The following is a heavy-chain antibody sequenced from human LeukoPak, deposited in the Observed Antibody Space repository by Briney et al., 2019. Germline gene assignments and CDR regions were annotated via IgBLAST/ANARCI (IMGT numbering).Heavy chain of an antibody. Sequence: GRSLRLSCAASGFTFSSYGMHWVRQAPGKGLEWVAVISYDGSNKYYADSVKGRFTISRDNSKNTLYLQMNSLRAEDTAVYYCVKSGIEAAGSLVYFDYWGQGTVVTASS. CDR1: GFTFSSYG. J-gene: IGHJ4*02. V-gene: IGHV3-30*18. D-gene: IGHD6-13*01. CDR2: ISYDGSNK. CDR3: VKSGIEAAGSLVYFDY.